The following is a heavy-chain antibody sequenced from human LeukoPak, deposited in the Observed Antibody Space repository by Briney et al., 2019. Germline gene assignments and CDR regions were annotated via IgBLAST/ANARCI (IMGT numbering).Heavy chain of an antibody. V-gene: IGHV4-39*01. J-gene: IGHJ4*02. D-gene: IGHD4-17*01. Sequence: PSETLSLTCTVSGGSISSSSYYWGWIRQPPGKGLEWIGSIYYSVSTYYNPSLKSRVTISVDTSKNQFSLKLSSVTAADTAVYYCARQGRSTVTTIDYWGQGTLVTVSS. CDR1: GGSISSSSYY. CDR2: IYYSVST. CDR3: ARQGRSTVTTIDY.